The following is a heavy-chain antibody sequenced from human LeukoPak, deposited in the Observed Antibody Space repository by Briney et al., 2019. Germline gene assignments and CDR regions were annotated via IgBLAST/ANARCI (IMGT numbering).Heavy chain of an antibody. J-gene: IGHJ3*02. V-gene: IGHV1-18*03. Sequence: ASVKVSCRASGYTFTSYGISWVRQAPGQGLEWMGWISAYNGNTNYAQKLQGRVTITRDTSASTAYMELSSLRSEDMAVYYCARNRIWFGEFAAFDIWGQGTMVTVSS. D-gene: IGHD3-10*01. CDR2: ISAYNGNT. CDR1: GYTFTSYG. CDR3: ARNRIWFGEFAAFDI.